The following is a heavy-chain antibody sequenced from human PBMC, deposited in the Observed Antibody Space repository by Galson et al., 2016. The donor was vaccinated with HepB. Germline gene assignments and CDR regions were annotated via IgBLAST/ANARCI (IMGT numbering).Heavy chain of an antibody. V-gene: IGHV5-51*01. Sequence: QSGAEVKKPGESLQISCKVSGYSFTTNWIGWVRQMPGKGLEWMGIIYPGDSEIRDSPSFQGQVTMSADTSINTADLQCSTLTASDTAIYYCARRSSGWSVRVDDWGQGTLVIVSS. D-gene: IGHD6-19*01. J-gene: IGHJ4*02. CDR2: IYPGDSEI. CDR1: GYSFTTNW. CDR3: ARRSSGWSVRVDD.